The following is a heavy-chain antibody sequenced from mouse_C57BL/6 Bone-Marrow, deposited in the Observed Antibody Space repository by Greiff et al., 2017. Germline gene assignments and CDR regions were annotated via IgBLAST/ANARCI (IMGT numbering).Heavy chain of an antibody. CDR2: IDPNSGGT. D-gene: IGHD2-2*01. V-gene: IGHV1-72*01. CDR3: ARSRARGGYREGYCDLDD. J-gene: IGHJ4*01. Sequence: QVQLQQPGAELVKPGASVKLSCKASGYTFTSYWMHWVKQRPGRGLEWIGRIDPNSGGTKYNEKFKSKATLTVDKPSSTAYMQLSSLTSEHSAVYYCARSRARGGYREGYCDLDDWGKGTTVTVSS. CDR1: GYTFTSYW.